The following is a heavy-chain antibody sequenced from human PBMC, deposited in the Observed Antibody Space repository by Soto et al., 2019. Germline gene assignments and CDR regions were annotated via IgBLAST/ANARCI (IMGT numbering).Heavy chain of an antibody. CDR3: ESQTIVATRTRWFDP. V-gene: IGHV4-59*08. CDR1: GDSISGYY. J-gene: IGHJ5*02. CDR2: IYYSGST. Sequence: PSETLSLTCSVSGDSISGYYLSWIRQPPGKGLEWIAYIYYSGSTSYNPSLKSRVTISVDTSKNQFSLKLSSVTAADTAVYYCESQTIVATRTRWFDPWGQGTLVTVSS. D-gene: IGHD4-4*01.